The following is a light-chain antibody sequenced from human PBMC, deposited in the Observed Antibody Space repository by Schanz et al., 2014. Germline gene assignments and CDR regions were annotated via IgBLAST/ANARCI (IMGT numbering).Light chain of an antibody. V-gene: IGKV3D-20*02. CDR3: QQRNYWAIT. CDR2: GAS. J-gene: IGKJ5*01. Sequence: EIVLTQSPGTLSLSPGERATLSCRASQSVSSSYLAWYQQKPGQAPRLLIYGASSRATGIPDRFSGSGSGTDFTLTISSLEPEDFAGYYCQQRNYWAITFGQGTRLEIK. CDR1: QSVSSSY.